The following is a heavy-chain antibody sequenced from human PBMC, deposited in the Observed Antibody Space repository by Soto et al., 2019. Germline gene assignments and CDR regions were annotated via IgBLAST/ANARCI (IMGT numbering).Heavy chain of an antibody. CDR1: GGSISSRTFW. J-gene: IGHJ4*02. CDR2: MYYSGSS. D-gene: IGHD4-4*01. Sequence: QLQLQESGPGLVKPSETLSLTCSVSGGSISSRTFWWAWIRQPPGKGLEWIGDMYYSGSSYSSPSLKCRVTLSVDTSKNQSSLKLNSVTAADTAVYYCARHPRDDYNYGGSGIFDYWGQGTLVTVSS. V-gene: IGHV4-39*01. CDR3: ARHPRDDYNYGGSGIFDY.